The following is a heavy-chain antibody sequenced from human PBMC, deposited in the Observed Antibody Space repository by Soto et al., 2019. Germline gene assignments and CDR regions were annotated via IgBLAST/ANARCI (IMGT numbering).Heavy chain of an antibody. Sequence: ASVKVSCKASGYTFTSYGISWVRQAPGQGLEWMGWISAYNGNTNYAQKLQGRVTMTTDTSTSTAYMELRSLRSDDTAVYYCARCQKGYSYGYFFYMDVWAKGPRSPSP. CDR3: ARCQKGYSYGYFFYMDV. D-gene: IGHD5-18*01. J-gene: IGHJ6*03. CDR2: ISAYNGNT. V-gene: IGHV1-18*01. CDR1: GYTFTSYG.